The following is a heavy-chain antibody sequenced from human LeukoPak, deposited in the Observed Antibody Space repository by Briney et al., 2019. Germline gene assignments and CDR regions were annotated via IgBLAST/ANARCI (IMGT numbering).Heavy chain of an antibody. CDR1: GFTFGDYA. V-gene: IGHV3-49*04. J-gene: IGHJ4*02. Sequence: GSLRLSXTASGFTFGDYAMSWVRQAPGKGLEWVGFIRSKAYGGTTEYAASVKGRFTISRDDSKSIAYLQMNSLKTEDTAVYYCTRGYDFWSGYGLDYWGQGTLVTVSS. D-gene: IGHD3-3*01. CDR2: IRSKAYGGTT. CDR3: TRGYDFWSGYGLDY.